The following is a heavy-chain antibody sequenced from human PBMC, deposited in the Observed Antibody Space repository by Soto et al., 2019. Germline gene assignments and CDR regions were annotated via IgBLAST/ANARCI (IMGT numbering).Heavy chain of an antibody. CDR3: ARSNGITIFGVVPYFDY. V-gene: IGHV4-59*08. CDR1: GGSISTYY. D-gene: IGHD3-3*01. CDR2: IYYSGST. J-gene: IGHJ4*02. Sequence: SETLSLTCTVSGGSISTYYWTWIRQPPGKGLEWIGYIYYSGSTNYNPSLRSRVTISLDMSNNQFSLKLSSVTAADTAVYYCARSNGITIFGVVPYFDYWGQGTLVTVSS.